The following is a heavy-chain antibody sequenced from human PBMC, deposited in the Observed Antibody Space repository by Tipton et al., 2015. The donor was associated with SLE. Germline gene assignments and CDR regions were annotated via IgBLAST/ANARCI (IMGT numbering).Heavy chain of an antibody. V-gene: IGHV4-38-2*02. D-gene: IGHD3-10*01. CDR1: GFSVSSGYY. CDR3: TRDRDHYGSGFDP. CDR2: FYHSGTT. Sequence: TLSLTCSVSGFSVSSGYYWGWIRQPPGKGLEWIGTFYHSGTTYYSSSLKSRVTMSVDTSKNQFSLKMSSMTAADTAVYYCTRDRDHYGSGFDPWGQGSLITVSS. J-gene: IGHJ5*02.